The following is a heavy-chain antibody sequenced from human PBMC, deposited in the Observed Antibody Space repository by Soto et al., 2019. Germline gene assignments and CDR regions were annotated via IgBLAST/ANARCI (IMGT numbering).Heavy chain of an antibody. J-gene: IGHJ5*02. V-gene: IGHV3-48*02. CDR2: ISSSSSTI. CDR1: GFTFSSYS. D-gene: IGHD6-19*01. Sequence: EVQLVESGGGLVQPGGSLRLSCAASGFTFSSYSMNWVRQAPGKGLEWVSYISSSSSTIYYADSVKGRFTISRDNAKNSLYLQMNSLRDEDTAGYYCAREAGTWHLPLNWFDPWGQGTLVTVSS. CDR3: AREAGTWHLPLNWFDP.